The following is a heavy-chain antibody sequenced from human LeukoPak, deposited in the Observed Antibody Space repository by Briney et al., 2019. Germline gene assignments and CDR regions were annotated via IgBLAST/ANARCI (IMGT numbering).Heavy chain of an antibody. CDR3: ARDVSRIFDY. V-gene: IGHV3-21*01. CDR2: ISGTGSDT. CDR1: GFTFSSYS. Sequence: GGSLRLSCAASGFTFSSYSMNWVRQAPGKGLEWVSSISGTGSDTYYTDSLKGRFTVSRDNAKNSLYLQMNSLRAEDTAVYYCARDVSRIFDYWGLGTLVTVSS. D-gene: IGHD1-14*01. J-gene: IGHJ4*02.